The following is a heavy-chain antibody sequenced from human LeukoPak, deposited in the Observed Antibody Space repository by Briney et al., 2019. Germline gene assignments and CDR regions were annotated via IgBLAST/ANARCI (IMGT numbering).Heavy chain of an antibody. CDR3: ARTSYCGGDCYSRLHFDY. J-gene: IGHJ4*02. Sequence: ASVKVSCKASGYTFTGYYMHWVRQAPGQGFKGREWINPNSGGTNYAQKFQGRVTMTRDTSISTAYMELSRLRSDDTAVYYCARTSYCGGDCYSRLHFDYWGQGTLVTVSS. D-gene: IGHD2-21*02. V-gene: IGHV1-2*02. CDR2: INPNSGGT. CDR1: GYTFTGYY.